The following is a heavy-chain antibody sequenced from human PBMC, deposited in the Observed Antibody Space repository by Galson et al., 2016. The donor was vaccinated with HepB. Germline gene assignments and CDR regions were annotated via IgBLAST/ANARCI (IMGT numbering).Heavy chain of an antibody. V-gene: IGHV3-23*01. CDR2: ISTRRTT. CDR1: GFVSSNFG. Sequence: SLRLSCAASGFVSSNFGLSWVRQAPGKGLEWVASISTRRTTYYSDSVQGRFTTSRDNSNNTLYLQMNGLRAEDTAVYYCAKERLVRRIFDHWGQGTLLTVSS. D-gene: IGHD1-1*01. J-gene: IGHJ4*02. CDR3: AKERLVRRIFDH.